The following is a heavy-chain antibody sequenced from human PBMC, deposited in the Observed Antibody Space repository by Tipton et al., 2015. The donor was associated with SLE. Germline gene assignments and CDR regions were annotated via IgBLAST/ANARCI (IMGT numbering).Heavy chain of an antibody. D-gene: IGHD4-17*01. CDR3: ARGGTKYDTGDYDWYFDL. Sequence: TLSLTCNVSGGSINTGSDYWAWVRQPPGKGLEWIGYIYYSGSTYYNPSLKSRLTLSVDTSRNQFSLSLNSVTAADTAVYYCARGGTKYDTGDYDWYFDLWGRGTLVTVSS. CDR1: GGSINTGSDY. J-gene: IGHJ2*01. CDR2: IYYSGST. V-gene: IGHV4-39*07.